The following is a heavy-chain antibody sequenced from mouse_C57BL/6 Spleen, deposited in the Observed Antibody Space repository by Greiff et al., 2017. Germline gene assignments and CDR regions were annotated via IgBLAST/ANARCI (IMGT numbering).Heavy chain of an antibody. Sequence: QVQLQQSGAELMKPGASVKLSCKATGYTFTGYWIEWVKQRPGHGLEWIGEILPGSGSTNYTEKFKGKATFTADTSSSTAYMQRSSLTTEDSAVYYCARRSTVLGDVWGKGTTVTVSS. V-gene: IGHV1-9*01. J-gene: IGHJ1*03. CDR3: ARRSTVLGDV. CDR2: ILPGSGST. D-gene: IGHD1-1*01. CDR1: GYTFTGYW.